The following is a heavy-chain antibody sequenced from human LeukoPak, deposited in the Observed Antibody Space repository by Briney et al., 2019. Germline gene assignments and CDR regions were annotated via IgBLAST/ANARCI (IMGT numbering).Heavy chain of an antibody. CDR2: ISYDGSNK. V-gene: IGHV3-30*04. D-gene: IGHD3-22*01. CDR3: ARADTYDSSGYIEGDDAFDI. J-gene: IGHJ3*02. Sequence: HPGRSLRLSCAASGFTFSSYAMHWVRQAPGKGLEWVAVISYDGSNKYYADSVKGRFTISRDNSKNTLYLQMNSLRAEDTAVYYCARADTYDSSGYIEGDDAFDIWGQGTMVTVSS. CDR1: GFTFSSYA.